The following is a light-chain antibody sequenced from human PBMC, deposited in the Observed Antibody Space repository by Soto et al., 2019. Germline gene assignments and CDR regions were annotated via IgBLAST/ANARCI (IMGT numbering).Light chain of an antibody. CDR2: SAS. CDR3: QQSSSTPHS. J-gene: IGKJ2*01. V-gene: IGKV1-39*01. Sequence: DIQMTQSPSSLSASLGDRVTITCRASQTINNYLHWYQQRPGEAPKLLIYSASSLQTGVPPRFSGSGSGTHFTLTITSLQPEDFATYYCQQSSSTPHSFGQGTIVEIK. CDR1: QTINNY.